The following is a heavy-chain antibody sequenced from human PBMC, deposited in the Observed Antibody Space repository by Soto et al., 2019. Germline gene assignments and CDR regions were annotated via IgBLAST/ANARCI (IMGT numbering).Heavy chain of an antibody. V-gene: IGHV3-11*05. CDR3: ATVNGGTFDY. CDR1: GFTFSDYY. D-gene: IGHD2-8*01. CDR2: ISTTSST. Sequence: QVQLVESGGGLVKPGGSLRLSCAASGFTFSDYYMAWIRQAPGKGLEWVSYISTTSSTNSADSVKGRFTISRDNAKNSLYLQMNSLRAEDAAVYYCATVNGGTFDYWGQGTLVTVSS. J-gene: IGHJ4*02.